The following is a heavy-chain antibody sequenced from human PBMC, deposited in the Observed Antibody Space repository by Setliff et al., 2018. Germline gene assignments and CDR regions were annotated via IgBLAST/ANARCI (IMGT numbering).Heavy chain of an antibody. D-gene: IGHD3-22*01. CDR2: INHRGTT. J-gene: IGHJ5*02. V-gene: IGHV4-34*01. CDR3: ARGPRFDYESPTYRRRFDP. Sequence: SETLSLTCAVYGGSFSGYYWNRIRQAPGKGLEWIGEINHRGTTSYTPSLKGRVTISVDTSKNLFSLKLSSVTAADTAVYFCARGPRFDYESPTYRRRFDPWGQGTAVTVSS. CDR1: GGSFSGYY.